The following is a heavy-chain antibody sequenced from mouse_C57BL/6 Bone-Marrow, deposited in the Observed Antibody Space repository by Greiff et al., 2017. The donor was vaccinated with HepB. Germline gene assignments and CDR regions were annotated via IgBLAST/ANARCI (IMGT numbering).Heavy chain of an antibody. V-gene: IGHV1-15*01. D-gene: IGHD2-1*01. CDR1: GYTFTDYE. CDR3: TSGIYYDYFDY. Sequence: VKLMESGAELVRPGASVTLSCKASGYTFTDYEMHWVKQTPVHGLEWIGAIDPETGGTAYNQKFKGKAILTADKSSSTAYMELRSLTSEDSAVYYCTSGIYYDYFDYWGQGTTLTVSS. J-gene: IGHJ2*01. CDR2: IDPETGGT.